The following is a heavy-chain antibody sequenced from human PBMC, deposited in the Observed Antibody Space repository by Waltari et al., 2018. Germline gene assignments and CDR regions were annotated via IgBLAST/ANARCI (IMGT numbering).Heavy chain of an antibody. CDR2: MNPTRGKT. Sequence: QVQLVQSGAEVKKPGASVKVSCKASGYTFTSYDINWVRQATGQGLEWRGWMNPTRGKTGYAQKFQGRVTMTRNTSISTAYMERSSLRSEDTAVYYCARAPRAPVAGKIVAFDIWGQGTMVTVSS. CDR1: GYTFTSYD. V-gene: IGHV1-8*01. CDR3: ARAPRAPVAGKIVAFDI. D-gene: IGHD6-19*01. J-gene: IGHJ3*02.